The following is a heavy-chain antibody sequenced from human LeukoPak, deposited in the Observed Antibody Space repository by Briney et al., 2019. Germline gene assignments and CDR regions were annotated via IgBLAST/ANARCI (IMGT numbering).Heavy chain of an antibody. CDR2: ISSSSSYI. J-gene: IGHJ5*02. Sequence: SCKASGGTFSSYAISWVRQAPGKGLEWVSSISSSSSYIYYADSVKGRFTISRDNAKNSLYLQMNSLRAEDTAVYYCARSRIKSGNWFDPWGQGTLVTVSS. D-gene: IGHD1-14*01. CDR3: ARSRIKSGNWFDP. CDR1: GGTFSSYA. V-gene: IGHV3-21*01.